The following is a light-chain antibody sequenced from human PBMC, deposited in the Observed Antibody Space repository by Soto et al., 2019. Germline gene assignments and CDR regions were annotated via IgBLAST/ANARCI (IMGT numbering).Light chain of an antibody. J-gene: IGKJ2*01. V-gene: IGKV1-5*01. CDR2: DAL. CDR3: QRYNGY. CDR1: QNIDNW. Sequence: DFHMAQSPTTLSASVGDRVTITCRASQNIDNWLAWYQQKPGKAPKLLIYDALSLESGVPSRFSGSRAGAEFTLTISSLQPDDFATYYCQRYNGYFGQGTKVDIK.